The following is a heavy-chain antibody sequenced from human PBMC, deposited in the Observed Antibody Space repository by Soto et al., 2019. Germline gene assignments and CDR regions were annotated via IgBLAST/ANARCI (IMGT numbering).Heavy chain of an antibody. V-gene: IGHV1-69*13. J-gene: IGHJ5*02. CDR1: GGTFSSYA. CDR3: ARGEAGAGGWFAP. Sequence: SVKVSCKASGGTFSSYAISWVRQAPGQGLEWMGGIIPIFGTANYAQKFQGRVTITADESTSTAYMELSSLRSEDTAVYYCARGEAGAGGWFAPWGQGTLVTVSS. D-gene: IGHD6-19*01. CDR2: IIPIFGTA.